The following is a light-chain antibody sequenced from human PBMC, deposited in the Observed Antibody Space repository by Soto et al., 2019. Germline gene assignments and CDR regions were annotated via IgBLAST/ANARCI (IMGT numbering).Light chain of an antibody. Sequence: EVVMTQSPATLSVSPGERATLSCRASQSVSSSLAWYQQKPGQAPRLLIYGASTRATGIPARFSGSGSETEVTLTISSLQSEDFAVYDCQQDNNWWTFGQGTKVEIK. V-gene: IGKV3-15*01. CDR2: GAS. CDR1: QSVSSS. J-gene: IGKJ1*01. CDR3: QQDNNWWT.